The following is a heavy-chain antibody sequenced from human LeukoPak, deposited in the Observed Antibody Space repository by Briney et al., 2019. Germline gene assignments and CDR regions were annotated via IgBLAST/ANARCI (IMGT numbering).Heavy chain of an antibody. CDR3: ARSRGYSYGYSDY. D-gene: IGHD5-18*01. J-gene: IGHJ4*02. CDR2: ISYDGSNK. V-gene: IGHV3-30-3*01. Sequence: GGSLRLSCAASGFTFSSYAKHWVRQAPGKGLEWVAVISYDGSNKYYADSVKGRFTISRDNSKNTLYLQMNSLRAEDTAVYYCARSRGYSYGYSDYWGQGTLVTVSS. CDR1: GFTFSSYA.